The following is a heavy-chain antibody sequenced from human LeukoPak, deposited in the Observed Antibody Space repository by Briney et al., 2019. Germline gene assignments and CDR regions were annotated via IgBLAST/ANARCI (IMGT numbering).Heavy chain of an antibody. J-gene: IGHJ4*02. V-gene: IGHV3-48*01. Sequence: PGGSLRLSCAASGLTFNKYSMNWVRQAPGKGLEWVSYIGSSSSAIYYADSVKGRFTISRDNAKNSLYLQMNSLRAEDTAVYYCAKDLHYSFDYWGQGTLVTVSS. CDR2: IGSSSSAI. CDR1: GLTFNKYS. CDR3: AKDLHYSFDY.